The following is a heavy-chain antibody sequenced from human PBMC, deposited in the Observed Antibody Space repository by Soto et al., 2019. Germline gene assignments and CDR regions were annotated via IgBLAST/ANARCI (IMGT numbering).Heavy chain of an antibody. CDR3: ATWYGNHYFGLDV. D-gene: IGHD6-13*01. J-gene: IGHJ6*02. V-gene: IGHV3-48*01. CDR2: INPRGLTK. Sequence: PGGSQRLSCAASGYSFDAYIMNWVRQAPGKGLEWVSSINPRGLTKFYADSVRGRFTISRDDASSSLFLRMNNLRAEDTAVYYCATWYGNHYFGLDVWGQGTTVTVSS. CDR1: GYSFDAYI.